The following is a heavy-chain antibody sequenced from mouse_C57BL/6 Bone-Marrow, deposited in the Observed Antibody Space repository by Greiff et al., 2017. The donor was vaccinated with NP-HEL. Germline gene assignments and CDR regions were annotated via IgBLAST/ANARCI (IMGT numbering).Heavy chain of an antibody. D-gene: IGHD2-2*01. CDR1: GYTFTSYG. CDR3: AREDGYDKGAWFAY. Sequence: QVQLKQSGAELARPGASVKLSCKASGYTFTSYGISWVKQRTGQGLEWIGEIYPRSGNTYYNEKFKGKATLTADKSSSTAYMELRSLTSEDSAVYFCAREDGYDKGAWFAYWGQGTLVTVSA. CDR2: IYPRSGNT. V-gene: IGHV1-81*01. J-gene: IGHJ3*01.